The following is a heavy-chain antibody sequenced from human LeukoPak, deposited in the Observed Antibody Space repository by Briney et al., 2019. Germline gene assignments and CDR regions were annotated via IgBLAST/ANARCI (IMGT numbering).Heavy chain of an antibody. CDR1: GGSISSSSYY. Sequence: SETLSLTCTVSGGSISSSSYYWGWIRQPPGKGLEWIGSIYYSGSTYYNPSLKSRVTVSVDTSKNQFSLKLSSVTAADTAVYYCATRLLLWFGEFPRPYFDYWGQGTLVTVSS. CDR3: ATRLLLWFGEFPRPYFDY. V-gene: IGHV4-39*07. D-gene: IGHD3-10*01. J-gene: IGHJ4*02. CDR2: IYYSGST.